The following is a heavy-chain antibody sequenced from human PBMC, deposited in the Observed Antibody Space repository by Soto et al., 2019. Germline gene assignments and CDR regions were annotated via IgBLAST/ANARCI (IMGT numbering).Heavy chain of an antibody. CDR3: ARDQNRFYGMDV. V-gene: IGHV1-18*01. Sequence: VQLVQSGAEVKKAGASLKVSCKASGYSFTSYGISWVRQAPGQGLEWVGWIFPYNGNTNYAKKLQDRVTMTTDTSTNTAYMELRSLRSDDTAVYYCARDQNRFYGMDVWGQGTTVTVSS. CDR1: GYSFTSYG. CDR2: IFPYNGNT. J-gene: IGHJ6*02.